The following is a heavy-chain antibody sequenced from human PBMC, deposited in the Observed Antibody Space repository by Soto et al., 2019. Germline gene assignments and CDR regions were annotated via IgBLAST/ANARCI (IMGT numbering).Heavy chain of an antibody. D-gene: IGHD3-10*01. CDR1: GFTFSSYW. CDR3: VKAAARGDY. V-gene: IGHV3-74*03. J-gene: IGHJ4*02. Sequence: GGSLRLSCAASGFTFSSYWMHWVRQVPGKGLVWVSRINTDGSSTTYADSVKGRFTISRDNAKNTLYLQMNSLRAEDTAVYYCVKAAARGDYWGQGTPVTVSS. CDR2: INTDGSST.